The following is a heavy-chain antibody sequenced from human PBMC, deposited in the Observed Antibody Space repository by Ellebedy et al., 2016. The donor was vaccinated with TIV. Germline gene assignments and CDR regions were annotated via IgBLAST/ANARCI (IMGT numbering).Heavy chain of an antibody. V-gene: IGHV3-7*03. CDR1: GFPISNFW. CDR2: IKQDGTEK. J-gene: IGHJ4*02. Sequence: GESLKISCAASGFPISNFWMAWVRQAPGKGLEWVANIKQDGTEKYYVDSVKGRFTISRDNAKNSLYLQMNSLRAEDTAVYYCARDKDFWSGYFCEYWGQGTLVTVSS. D-gene: IGHD3-3*01. CDR3: ARDKDFWSGYFCEY.